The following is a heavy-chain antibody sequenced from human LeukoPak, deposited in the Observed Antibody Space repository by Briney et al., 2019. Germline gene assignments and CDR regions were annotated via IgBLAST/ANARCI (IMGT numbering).Heavy chain of an antibody. V-gene: IGHV1-8*01. Sequence: GASVKVSCKASGYTFTSYDINWVRQAPGQRLEWMGWMNPNSGNTGYAQKFQGRVTMTRNTSISTAYMELSSLISEDTAMYYCARDLEVSSSSWYGEYYFDYWGQGTLVTVSS. D-gene: IGHD6-13*01. J-gene: IGHJ4*02. CDR1: GYTFTSYD. CDR3: ARDLEVSSSSWYGEYYFDY. CDR2: MNPNSGNT.